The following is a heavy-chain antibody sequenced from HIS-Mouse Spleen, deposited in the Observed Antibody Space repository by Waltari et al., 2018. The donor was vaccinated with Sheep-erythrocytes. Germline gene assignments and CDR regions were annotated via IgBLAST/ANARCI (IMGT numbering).Heavy chain of an antibody. CDR2: ISSSSSYI. Sequence: EVQLVESGGGLVKPGGSLRLSCAASGFTIRSCSTNWVRPAPGKGLEWVSSISSSSSYIYYADSVKGRFTISRDNAKNSLYLQMNSLRAEDTAVYYCARVAAVTTYYFDYWGQGTLVTVSS. CDR1: GFTIRSCS. D-gene: IGHD4-17*01. V-gene: IGHV3-21*01. J-gene: IGHJ4*02. CDR3: ARVAAVTTYYFDY.